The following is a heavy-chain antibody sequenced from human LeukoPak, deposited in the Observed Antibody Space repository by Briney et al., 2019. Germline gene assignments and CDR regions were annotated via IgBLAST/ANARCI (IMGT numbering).Heavy chain of an antibody. Sequence: SGPTLVKPTQTLTLTCTFSRFSLSTSGMCVSWIRQPPGKALEWLARIDWDDDKYYSTSLKTRLTISKDTSKNQVVLTMTNMDPVDTATYYCARASIVGATGGFDYWGQGTLVTVSS. CDR3: ARASIVGATGGFDY. J-gene: IGHJ4*02. CDR1: RFSLSTSGMC. V-gene: IGHV2-70*11. CDR2: IDWDDDK. D-gene: IGHD1-26*01.